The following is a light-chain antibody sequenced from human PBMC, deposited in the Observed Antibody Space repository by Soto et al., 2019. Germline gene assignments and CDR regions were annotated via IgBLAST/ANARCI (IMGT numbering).Light chain of an antibody. CDR1: QSISTY. Sequence: DIQMTQSPSSLSASVGDRVTITCRASQSISTYLNWYQQKPGKAPKLLIYAAFTLQSGVPSRFSGSGSGTDFTLTIRSLQPEDFATYYCQQRYSTPSITFGQGTRLEIK. CDR2: AAF. CDR3: QQRYSTPSIT. J-gene: IGKJ5*01. V-gene: IGKV1-39*01.